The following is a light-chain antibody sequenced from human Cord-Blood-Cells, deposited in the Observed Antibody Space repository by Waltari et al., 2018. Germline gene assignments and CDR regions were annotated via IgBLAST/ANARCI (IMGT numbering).Light chain of an antibody. CDR2: GAS. Sequence: EIVMTQSPATLSVSPGERATLSCRASQSLSSHLAWYQQKPGQPPRLLIYGASTTATGIPARFSGSGSGTEFTLTISSLQSEYFAVYYCQQYNNWVTFGGGTKVEIK. CDR1: QSLSSH. CDR3: QQYNNWVT. J-gene: IGKJ4*01. V-gene: IGKV3-15*01.